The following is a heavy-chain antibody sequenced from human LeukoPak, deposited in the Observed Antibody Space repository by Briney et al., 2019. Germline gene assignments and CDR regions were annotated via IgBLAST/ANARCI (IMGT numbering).Heavy chain of an antibody. Sequence: GGSLRLSCAASGFTFDDYAMHWVRQAPGKGLEWVSLISGDGGSTYYADSVKGRFTISRDNSKNSLYLQMNSLRTEDTALYYCAKDIIAGAGFGYYGMDVWGQGTTVTVS. CDR3: AKDIIAGAGFGYYGMDV. V-gene: IGHV3-43*02. CDR2: ISGDGGST. CDR1: GFTFDDYA. J-gene: IGHJ6*02. D-gene: IGHD6-13*01.